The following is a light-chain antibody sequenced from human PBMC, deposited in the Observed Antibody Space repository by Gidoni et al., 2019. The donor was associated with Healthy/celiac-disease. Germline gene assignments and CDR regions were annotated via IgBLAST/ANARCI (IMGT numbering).Light chain of an antibody. V-gene: IGLV2-14*01. Sequence: QSALTQPASVSGSPGQSITISCTGTSSDVGGYNYVPWYQQHPGKAPKLMIYNVSNRPSGVSTRFSCSKSCNTASLTSSGLQAEDEADYYCSSYTSIVVFGGGTKLTVL. CDR1: SSDVGGYNY. J-gene: IGLJ2*01. CDR3: SSYTSIVV. CDR2: NVS.